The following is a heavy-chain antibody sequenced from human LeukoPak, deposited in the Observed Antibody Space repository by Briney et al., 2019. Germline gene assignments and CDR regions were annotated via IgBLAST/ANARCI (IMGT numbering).Heavy chain of an antibody. Sequence: PGGSLRLSCAASGFTFSSYWMSWVRPAPGKGLGRVANMKYEGSEKYDVDSVKGRFTISRHNAKNSLYLQMNSLRAEDTAVYYCARDIEAAGLFLDYWGQGTLVTVSS. CDR2: MKYEGSEK. D-gene: IGHD6-13*01. CDR3: ARDIEAAGLFLDY. J-gene: IGHJ4*02. CDR1: GFTFSSYW. V-gene: IGHV3-7*01.